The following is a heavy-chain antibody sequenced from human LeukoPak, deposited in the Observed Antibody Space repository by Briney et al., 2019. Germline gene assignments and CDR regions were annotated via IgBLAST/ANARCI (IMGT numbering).Heavy chain of an antibody. D-gene: IGHD3-16*01. V-gene: IGHV4-59*11. CDR1: GGSISGQY. J-gene: IGHJ4*02. Sequence: SETLSLTCTVSGGSISGQYWSLIRQPPGKGLEWIGYIYYTGITKYNPSLKSRVTISVDTSKNQFSLRLTSVTAADTAVYYCARVSFHYHSGDYGWYFDSWGQGTLVTVSS. CDR3: ARVSFHYHSGDYGWYFDS. CDR2: IYYTGIT.